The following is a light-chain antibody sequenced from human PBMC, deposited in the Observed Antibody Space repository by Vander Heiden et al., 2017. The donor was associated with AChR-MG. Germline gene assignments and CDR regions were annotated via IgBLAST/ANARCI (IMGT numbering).Light chain of an antibody. CDR3: SSYAGSNNQV. CDR2: EVS. CDR1: SSDVGGYTY. V-gene: IGLV2-8*01. Sequence: QSALTQPPSASGSPGQSVTISCTGTSSDVGGYTYVSWYQQHPGKAPKLMIYEVSKRPSGVPDRCSGSKSGNTASLTVSGLQAEDEADYYCSSYAGSNNQVFGGGTKLTVL. J-gene: IGLJ3*02.